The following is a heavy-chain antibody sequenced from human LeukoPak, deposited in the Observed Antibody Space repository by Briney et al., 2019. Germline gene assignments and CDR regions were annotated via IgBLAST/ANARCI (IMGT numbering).Heavy chain of an antibody. CDR3: TRDSGTYNWFDP. Sequence: QPGGSLRLSCAASRFTFSGSAIHWVRQSSGKGLEWVGQIDKKDKGYATATAYAASVKGRFTISRDDSINTAYLQMKSLKTEDTALYYCTRDSGTYNWFDPWGQGTLVTVSS. D-gene: IGHD1-26*01. V-gene: IGHV3-73*01. CDR2: IDKKDKGYATAT. CDR1: RFTFSGSA. J-gene: IGHJ5*02.